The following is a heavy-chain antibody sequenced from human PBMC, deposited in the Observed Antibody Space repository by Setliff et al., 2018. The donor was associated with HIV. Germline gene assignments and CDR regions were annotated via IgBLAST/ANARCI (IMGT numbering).Heavy chain of an antibody. J-gene: IGHJ4*03. CDR2: IYSGGTT. CDR3: ARSPQGGYFDY. V-gene: IGHV3-53*01. Sequence: PGGSLRLSCAASGFTVSSNCMNWVRQAPGKGLEWVSIIYSGGTTYYADSVKGRFTISRDNSKNTLYLQMNSLRVEDTAVYHCARSPQGGYFDYWGQGTLVTVSS. CDR1: GFTVSSNC.